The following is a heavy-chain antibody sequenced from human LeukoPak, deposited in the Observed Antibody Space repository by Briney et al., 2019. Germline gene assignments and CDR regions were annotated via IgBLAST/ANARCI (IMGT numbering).Heavy chain of an antibody. V-gene: IGHV3-20*01. CDR2: TNRRGDIT. D-gene: IGHD1-7*01. CDR3: ARKGLGGELGGFDS. J-gene: IGHJ4*02. Sequence: GGSLRLSCAASGFTFSNAWMSWVRQVPGKGLEWVSGTNRRGDITGYADFVKGRFTISRDNAKNSLYLQMNSLRVEDTALYHCARKGLGGELGGFDSWGQGTLVTVSS. CDR1: GFTFSNAW.